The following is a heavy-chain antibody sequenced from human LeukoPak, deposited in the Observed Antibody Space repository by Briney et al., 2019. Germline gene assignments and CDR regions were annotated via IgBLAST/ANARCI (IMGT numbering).Heavy chain of an antibody. CDR1: GFTFSSYS. Sequence: GGSLRLSCAASGFTFSSYSMNWVRQAPGKGLEWVSSISSSSSYIYYADSEKGRFTISRDNAKNSLYLQMNSLRAEDTAVYYCARGDFWKFDPWGQGTLVTVSS. D-gene: IGHD3-3*01. V-gene: IGHV3-21*01. CDR3: ARGDFWKFDP. J-gene: IGHJ5*02. CDR2: ISSSSSYI.